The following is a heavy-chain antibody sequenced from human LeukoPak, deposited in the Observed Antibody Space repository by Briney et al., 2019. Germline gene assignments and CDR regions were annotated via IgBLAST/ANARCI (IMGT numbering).Heavy chain of an antibody. J-gene: IGHJ4*02. Sequence: GGSLRLSCAASGFTFSSFVMHWVRQAPGKGLEWVAVISYDGSNKYYADSVKGRFTISRDNSKNTLYLQMNSLRAEDTAVYYCAREFVPWELLNYFDYWGQGTLVTVSS. D-gene: IGHD1-26*01. CDR3: AREFVPWELLNYFDY. CDR1: GFTFSSFV. CDR2: ISYDGSNK. V-gene: IGHV3-30-3*01.